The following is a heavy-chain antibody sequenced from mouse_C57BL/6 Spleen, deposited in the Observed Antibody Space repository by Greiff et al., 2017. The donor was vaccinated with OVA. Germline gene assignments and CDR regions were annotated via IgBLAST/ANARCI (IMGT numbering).Heavy chain of an antibody. CDR2: ISSGGSYT. V-gene: IGHV5-6*01. Sequence: EVKLMESGGDLVKPGGSLKLSCAASGFTFSSYGMSWVRQTPDKRLEWVATISSGGSYTYYPDSVKGRFTISRDNAKNTLYLQMSSLKSENTIMYYCARKHYGEGEYYFDYWGQGTTLTVSS. J-gene: IGHJ2*01. CDR3: ARKHYGEGEYYFDY. D-gene: IGHD2-13*01. CDR1: GFTFSSYG.